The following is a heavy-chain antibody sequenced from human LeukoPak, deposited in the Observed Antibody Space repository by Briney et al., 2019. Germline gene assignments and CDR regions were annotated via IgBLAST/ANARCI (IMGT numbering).Heavy chain of an antibody. V-gene: IGHV3-7*01. J-gene: IGHJ4*02. D-gene: IGHD1-1*01. Sequence: PGGSLRLSCAASGFTFSSYRMSWVRQAPGKGLEWVANTNEDGSDKYYVDSVKGRFTISRDNAKNSLYLQMNSLRAEDTAVYYCARGLYYNLHWGQGALVTVSS. CDR1: GFTFSSYR. CDR3: ARGLYYNLH. CDR2: TNEDGSDK.